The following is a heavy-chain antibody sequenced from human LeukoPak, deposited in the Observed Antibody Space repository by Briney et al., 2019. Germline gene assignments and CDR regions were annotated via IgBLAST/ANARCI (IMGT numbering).Heavy chain of an antibody. CDR3: ARGFLGDI. CDR2: INPNSGGT. J-gene: IGHJ3*02. D-gene: IGHD3-3*01. Sequence: ASVKVSCKASGYTFTGYYMHWVRQAPGQGLEGMGWINPNSGGTNYAQKFKGRVIMTRDTYISTAYMELSRLRSDDTAVYYCARGFLGDIWGQETMVTVSS. V-gene: IGHV1-2*02. CDR1: GYTFTGYY.